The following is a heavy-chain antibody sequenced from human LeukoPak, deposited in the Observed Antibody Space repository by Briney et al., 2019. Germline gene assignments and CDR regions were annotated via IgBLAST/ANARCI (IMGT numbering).Heavy chain of an antibody. J-gene: IGHJ4*02. D-gene: IGHD3-3*01. CDR1: GGSISSSSYY. CDR3: ARGRRSGYYKGGYFDY. V-gene: IGHV4-39*07. Sequence: SETLSLTCTVSGGSISSSSYYWGWIRQPPGKGLEWIGEINHSGSTNYNPSLKSRVTISVDTSKNQFSLKLSSVTAADTALYFCARGRRSGYYKGGYFDYWGQGALVTVSS. CDR2: INHSGST.